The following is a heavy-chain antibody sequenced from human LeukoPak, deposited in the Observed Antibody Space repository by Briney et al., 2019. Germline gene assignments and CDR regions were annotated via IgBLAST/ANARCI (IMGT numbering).Heavy chain of an antibody. CDR2: INHSGST. Sequence: KPSETLSLTCAVYGGSFSGYYWSWIRQPPGKGLEWIGEINHSGSTNYNPSLKSRVTISVDTSKNQFSLKLSSVTAADTAVYYCARRRYLDYWGQGTLVTVSS. CDR3: ARRRYLDY. V-gene: IGHV4-34*01. J-gene: IGHJ4*02. CDR1: GGSFSGYY.